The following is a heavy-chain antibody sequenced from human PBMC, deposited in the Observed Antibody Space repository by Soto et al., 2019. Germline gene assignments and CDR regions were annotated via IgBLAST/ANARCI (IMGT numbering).Heavy chain of an antibody. Sequence: QVQLVQSGAEVKKPGSSVKVSCKASGGTFSSYAISWVRQAPGQGLEWMGGIIPIFGTANYAQKFQGRVTITADESTSTVCMELSSLRSEDTAVYDCAGDPSGSYGYYDYGMDVWGHRTTVTVSS. CDR2: IIPIFGTA. CDR1: GGTFSSYA. D-gene: IGHD1-26*01. V-gene: IGHV1-69*12. CDR3: AGDPSGSYGYYDYGMDV. J-gene: IGHJ6*02.